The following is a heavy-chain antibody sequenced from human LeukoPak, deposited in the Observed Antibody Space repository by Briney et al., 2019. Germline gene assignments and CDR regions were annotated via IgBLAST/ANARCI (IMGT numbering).Heavy chain of an antibody. CDR3: ARDPPPMTTVTTYYYYGMDV. J-gene: IGHJ6*02. CDR1: GGSISSYY. Sequence: SETLSLTCTVSGGSISSYYWSWIRQPAGKGLEWIGRIYTSGSTNYDPSLKSRVTMSVDPSKNHFSLKLSSVTAADTAVYYCARDPPPMTTVTTYYYYGMDVWGQGTTVTVSS. D-gene: IGHD4-17*01. CDR2: IYTSGST. V-gene: IGHV4-4*07.